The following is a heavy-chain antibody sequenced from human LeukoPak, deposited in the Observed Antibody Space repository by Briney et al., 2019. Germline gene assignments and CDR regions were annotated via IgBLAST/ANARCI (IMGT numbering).Heavy chain of an antibody. D-gene: IGHD3-10*01. Sequence: PGGSLRLSCAASGFTFSKYWMSWVRQAPGKGPEWVANMKEDGGEINYADSVKGRFTISRDNAKNSLYLQMNSLRAEDTAVYYCARGGGALWFGELANHNRYYFDYWGQGTLVTVSS. V-gene: IGHV3-7*01. CDR3: ARGGGALWFGELANHNRYYFDY. CDR1: GFTFSKYW. J-gene: IGHJ4*02. CDR2: MKEDGGEI.